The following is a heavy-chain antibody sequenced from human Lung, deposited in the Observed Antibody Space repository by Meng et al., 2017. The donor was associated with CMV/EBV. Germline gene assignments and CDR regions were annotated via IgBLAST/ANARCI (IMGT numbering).Heavy chain of an antibody. Sequence: GGSLRLSCAASGFTFSSYGMHWVRQAPGKGLEWVAVISYDGSNKYYADSVKGRFTISRDNSKNTLYLQMNSLRAEDTAVYYCAKDLNGSGSSDGMDVRGQGTXVTVSS. CDR1: GFTFSSYG. V-gene: IGHV3-30*18. J-gene: IGHJ6*02. D-gene: IGHD3-10*01. CDR3: AKDLNGSGSSDGMDV. CDR2: ISYDGSNK.